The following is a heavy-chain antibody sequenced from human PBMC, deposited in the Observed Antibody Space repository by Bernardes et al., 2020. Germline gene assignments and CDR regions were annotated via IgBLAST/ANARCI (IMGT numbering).Heavy chain of an antibody. CDR2: ISSSSSYT. CDR1: GFTFSDYY. V-gene: IGHV3-11*06. D-gene: IGHD6-13*01. Sequence: GGSLRLSCAASGFTFSDYYMNWIRQAPGKGLEWVSYISSSSSYTNYADSVKGRFTISRDNAKNSLYLQMNSLRAEDTAVYYCAAGYSSSWYTDYWGHGTLVTVSS. CDR3: AAGYSSSWYTDY. J-gene: IGHJ4*01.